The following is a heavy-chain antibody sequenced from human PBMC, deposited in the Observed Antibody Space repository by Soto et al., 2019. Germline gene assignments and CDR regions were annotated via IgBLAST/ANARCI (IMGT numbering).Heavy chain of an antibody. Sequence: ASVKVSCKASGYTFTSYAMHWVRQAPGQRLEWMGWINAGNGNTKYSQKFQGRVTITRDTSASTAYMELSSLRSEDTAVYYCARESIRCSGGSCYEYWGQGTLVTVSS. V-gene: IGHV1-3*01. J-gene: IGHJ4*02. D-gene: IGHD2-15*01. CDR1: GYTFTSYA. CDR2: INAGNGNT. CDR3: ARESIRCSGGSCYEY.